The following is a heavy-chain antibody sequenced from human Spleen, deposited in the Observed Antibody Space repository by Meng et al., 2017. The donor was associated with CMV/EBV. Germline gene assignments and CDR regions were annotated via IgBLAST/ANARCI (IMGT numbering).Heavy chain of an antibody. J-gene: IGHJ4*02. V-gene: IGHV3-23*01. Sequence: GGSLRLSCAASGFTFSSYWMHWVRQAPGKGLEWVSAISGSGGSTYYADSVKGRFTISRDNSKNTLYLQMNSLRAEDTAVYYCAKDLVGATRVDYFDYWGQGTLVTVSS. D-gene: IGHD1-26*01. CDR1: GFTFSSYW. CDR3: AKDLVGATRVDYFDY. CDR2: ISGSGGST.